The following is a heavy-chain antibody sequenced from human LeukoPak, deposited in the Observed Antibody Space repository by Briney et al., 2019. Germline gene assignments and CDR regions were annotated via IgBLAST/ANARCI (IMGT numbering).Heavy chain of an antibody. CDR3: ARSARLMKGVVEVTALDD. CDR2: LSSSGSAF. Sequence: QAGGSLRLSCEDSGFTFRSYEMNWVRQAPGKGLEWIAYLSSSGSAFSYADSVKGRFTIARDNAKNSVYLEMNSLRADDTAVYYCARSARLMKGVVEVTALDDGGQGTLVTVSS. CDR1: GFTFRSYE. J-gene: IGHJ4*02. V-gene: IGHV3-48*03. D-gene: IGHD3-3*01.